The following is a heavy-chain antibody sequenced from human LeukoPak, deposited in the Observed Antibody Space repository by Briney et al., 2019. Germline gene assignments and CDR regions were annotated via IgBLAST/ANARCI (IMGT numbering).Heavy chain of an antibody. CDR2: ISGSGGST. D-gene: IGHD3-22*01. CDR1: GCTFSSYA. CDR3: ANSYYYDSSGYYYGGSFDY. V-gene: IGHV3-23*01. Sequence: AGSLRLSCAASGCTFSSYARSWIRQAPGKGLEWVSAISGSGGSTYYADSVKGRFTISRANSKNTLYLQMNSLRAEDTAVYYCANSYYYDSSGYYYGGSFDYWGQGTLVTVSS. J-gene: IGHJ4*02.